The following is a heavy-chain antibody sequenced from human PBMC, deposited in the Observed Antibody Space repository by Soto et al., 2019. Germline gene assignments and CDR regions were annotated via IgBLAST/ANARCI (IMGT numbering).Heavy chain of an antibody. CDR2: ISAYNGNT. CDR1: GYTFTSYG. V-gene: IGHV1-18*01. CDR3: WRVSSYYDFTGYYPDAFHI. Sequence: QVQLVQSGAEVKKPGASVKVSCKASGYTFTSYGISWVRQAPGQGLEWMGWISAYNGNTNYAQKLQGRVTMTTDTSTSTAYMELRSLRSDVTALYYCWRVSSYYDFTGYYPDAFHIWGQGTMVTVSS. J-gene: IGHJ3*02. D-gene: IGHD3-22*01.